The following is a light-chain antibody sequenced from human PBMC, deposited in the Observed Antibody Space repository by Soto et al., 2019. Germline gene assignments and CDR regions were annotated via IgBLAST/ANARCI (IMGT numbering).Light chain of an antibody. V-gene: IGKV3-15*01. J-gene: IGKJ1*01. CDR2: GTS. Sequence: EIVMTQSPATLSVSPGERATLSCRASQSVSTNLAWYQQKPGQAPSLLLYGTSTRATGIPARFSGSGSGTEFTLTISSLQSEDCAVYYCQQYNNWPRTFGQGTKVEIK. CDR3: QQYNNWPRT. CDR1: QSVSTN.